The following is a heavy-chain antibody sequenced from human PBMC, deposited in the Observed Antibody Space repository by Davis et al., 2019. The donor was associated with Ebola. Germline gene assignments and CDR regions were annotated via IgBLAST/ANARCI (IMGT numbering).Heavy chain of an antibody. CDR2: IYYSGST. Sequence: PSETLSLTCTVSGGSISSSSYYWGWIRQPPGKGLEWIGSIYYSGSTYYNPSLKSRVTISLDTSKNQFSLNLRSVTAADTAVYFCARRKAAPEYAFHIWGQGTMVTVSS. CDR1: GGSISSSSYY. CDR3: ARRKAAPEYAFHI. D-gene: IGHD6-6*01. J-gene: IGHJ3*02. V-gene: IGHV4-39*07.